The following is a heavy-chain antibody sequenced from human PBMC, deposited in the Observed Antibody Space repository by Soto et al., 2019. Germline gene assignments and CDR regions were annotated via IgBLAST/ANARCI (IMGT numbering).Heavy chain of an antibody. J-gene: IGHJ5*02. CDR2: IKSKAEGGAT. V-gene: IGHV3-15*07. D-gene: IGHD5-12*01. Sequence: PGGSLRLSCATSGFPFSHAWMNWVRQVPGRGLEWVGLIKSKAEGGATDYAAPAKGRFTISRDDSKSTVFLQMESLKTEDKAVYYCAAENTDSGYDRQPAWGQGALVTVSS. CDR3: AAENTDSGYDRQPA. CDR1: GFPFSHAW.